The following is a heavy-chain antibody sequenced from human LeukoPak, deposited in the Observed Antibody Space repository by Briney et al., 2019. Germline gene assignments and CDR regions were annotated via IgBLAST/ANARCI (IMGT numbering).Heavy chain of an antibody. CDR1: GYSPSRYW. D-gene: IGHD6-19*01. V-gene: IGHV5-51*01. CDR2: ISPGDSDT. Sequence: GESLKISCQGSGYSPSRYWIGRVRQMPGKGLEWMGIISPGDSDTRYSPSFQGHVTISADTSISTAYLQWSSLKASDTAMYFCARQAYSSGHDAFDFWGQGTMVTVSS. CDR3: ARQAYSSGHDAFDF. J-gene: IGHJ3*01.